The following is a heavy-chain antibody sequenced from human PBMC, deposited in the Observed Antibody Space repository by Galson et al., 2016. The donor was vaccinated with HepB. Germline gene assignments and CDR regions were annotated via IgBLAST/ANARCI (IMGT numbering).Heavy chain of an antibody. D-gene: IGHD6-19*01. CDR3: AHSPTAVSDNFDAFDI. V-gene: IGHV2-5*02. CDR2: VYWDDYK. CDR1: GFSLRTSGEG. J-gene: IGHJ3*02. Sequence: PALVKPTQTLTLTCTFSGFSLRTSGEGVGWIRQPPGKALEWLALVYWDDYKRCSPSLMSRLTITKDTSKNQVVLTMANMDPVDTGTYYCAHSPTAVSDNFDAFDIWGQGTMVTVSS.